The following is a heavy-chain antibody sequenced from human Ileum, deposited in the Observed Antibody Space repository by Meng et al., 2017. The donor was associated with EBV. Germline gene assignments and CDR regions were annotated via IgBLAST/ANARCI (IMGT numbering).Heavy chain of an antibody. CDR3: GRDQGRELINH. V-gene: IGHV4-4*03. J-gene: IGHJ4*02. D-gene: IGHD1-7*01. CDR2: VYHRGGT. Sequence: VTPLGPLSLLVTVCGDSRRSDIGWSWLRQPPGTGREWIGEVYHRGGTNYTPSLTSRVDISVDKSKNQFYLSLFSVTAADTAVYYCGRDQGRELINHWGQGTLVTVSS. CDR1: GDSRRSDIG.